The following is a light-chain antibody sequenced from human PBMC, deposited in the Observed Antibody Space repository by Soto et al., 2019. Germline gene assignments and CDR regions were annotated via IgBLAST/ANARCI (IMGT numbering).Light chain of an antibody. V-gene: IGKV3-11*01. J-gene: IGKJ5*01. Sequence: EFVLTQSPATLSLSPGERATLSCRASQSVSSYLAWYQQKPGQAPRLLIYDAYNRATGIQARFSGTGSGTDFTLTINNIEPEDFAVYYCQVRTNWSIAFGRGKRLAIK. CDR1: QSVSSY. CDR2: DAY. CDR3: QVRTNWSIA.